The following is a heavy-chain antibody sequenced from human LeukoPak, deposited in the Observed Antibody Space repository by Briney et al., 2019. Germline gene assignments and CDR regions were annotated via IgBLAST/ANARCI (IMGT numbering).Heavy chain of an antibody. V-gene: IGHV4-34*01. Sequence: SETLSLTCAVYGGSFSGYYWSGIRQPPGEGLEWIGEINHSGSTNYNPSLKSRVTISVDTSKNQFSLKLSSVTAADTAVYYCARGLGYWGQGTLVTVSS. J-gene: IGHJ4*02. CDR2: INHSGST. CDR1: GGSFSGYY. CDR3: ARGLGY.